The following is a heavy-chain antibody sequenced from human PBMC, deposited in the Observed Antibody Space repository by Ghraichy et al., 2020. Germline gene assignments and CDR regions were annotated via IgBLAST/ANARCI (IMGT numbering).Heavy chain of an antibody. V-gene: IGHV3-23*01. Sequence: LSLTCAASGFTFSIYAMSWVRQAPGKGLEWVSLMSGIGGKTYYADSVKGRFTISRDNSKNTLFLQMNSLRAEDTAVYYCATTLRFLEWLPPPGYFQHWGQGTLVTVSS. CDR1: GFTFSIYA. J-gene: IGHJ1*01. CDR3: ATTLRFLEWLPPPGYFQH. CDR2: MSGIGGKT. D-gene: IGHD3-3*01.